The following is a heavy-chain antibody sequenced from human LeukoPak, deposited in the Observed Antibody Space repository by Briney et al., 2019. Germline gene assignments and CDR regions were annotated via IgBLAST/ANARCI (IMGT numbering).Heavy chain of an antibody. D-gene: IGHD1-26*01. CDR2: ITWNSGSV. CDR1: GFRFDDYA. V-gene: IGHV3-9*01. J-gene: IGHJ2*01. Sequence: GGSLRLSCAASGFRFDDYAMHWVRQAPGKGPEWVSGITWNSGSVGYADSVQGRFTISRDNAKNSLYLQMNSLRAEDTALYYCAKDARERYWYFDLWGRGTLVTVSS. CDR3: AKDARERYWYFDL.